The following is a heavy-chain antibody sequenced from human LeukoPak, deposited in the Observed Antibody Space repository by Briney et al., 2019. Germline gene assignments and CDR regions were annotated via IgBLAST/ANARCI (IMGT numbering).Heavy chain of an antibody. Sequence: GGTLRLSCAASGFTFSSYGMSWVRQAPGKGLEWVSVIYSGGSTYYGDSVKGRFTISRDNSKNTLYLQMNSLRAEDTAVYYCAREGGYSYGDYYYYYMDVWGKGTTVTISS. CDR3: AREGGYSYGDYYYYYMDV. V-gene: IGHV3-66*01. D-gene: IGHD5-18*01. J-gene: IGHJ6*03. CDR2: IYSGGST. CDR1: GFTFSSYG.